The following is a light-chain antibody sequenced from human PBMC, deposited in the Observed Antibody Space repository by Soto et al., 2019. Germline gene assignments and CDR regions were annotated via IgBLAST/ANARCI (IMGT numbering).Light chain of an antibody. J-gene: IGKJ5*01. CDR3: QQANAFTLT. CDR2: AAS. Sequence: DIQMTQSPSSVSASVGDRITITCRASQGISSWLAWYQKKPGKAPKLLIYAASSLQSGVPSRFSGSGSGTHFTLTLRSLQTEDFATYDCQQANAFTLTFGQGTRRENK. V-gene: IGKV1D-12*01. CDR1: QGISSW.